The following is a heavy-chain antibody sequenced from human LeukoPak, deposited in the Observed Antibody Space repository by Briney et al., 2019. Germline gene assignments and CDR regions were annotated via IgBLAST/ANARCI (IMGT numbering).Heavy chain of an antibody. D-gene: IGHD1-14*01. CDR2: IHPGGSSI. J-gene: IGHJ4*02. Sequence: GRSLRLSCASSGFTFGSYWMHWVRQVPGKGLVWVARIHPGGSSITYADSVKGRFTISRDNAKNTLYLQMDSLRAEDTGVYYCARSNQADDYWGQGTLVTVSS. CDR3: ARSNQADDY. CDR1: GFTFGSYW. V-gene: IGHV3-74*01.